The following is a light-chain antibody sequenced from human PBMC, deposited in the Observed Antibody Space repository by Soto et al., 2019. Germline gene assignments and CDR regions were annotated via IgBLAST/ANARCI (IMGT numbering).Light chain of an antibody. CDR1: SSDVGSYNR. CDR2: DVN. Sequence: QSVLTQPPSVSGSPGQPVAISCTGTSSDVGSYNRVSWYQQPPGTAPKLMIYDVNNRPSGVPDRFSGSKSGNTASLAISGLQAEDEADYYCSSYTISSTYVFGTGTKVTVL. CDR3: SSYTISSTYV. J-gene: IGLJ1*01. V-gene: IGLV2-18*02.